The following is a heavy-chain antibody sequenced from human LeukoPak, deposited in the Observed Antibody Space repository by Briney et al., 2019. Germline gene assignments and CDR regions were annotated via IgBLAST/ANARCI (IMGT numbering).Heavy chain of an antibody. CDR1: GYTFTSYS. J-gene: IGHJ4*02. CDR2: ISAYNGNT. D-gene: IGHD6-13*01. V-gene: IGHV1-18*01. Sequence: GASVKVSCKASGYTFTSYSISWVRQAPGQGLEWMGWISAYNGNTNYAQKFQGRVTMTTDTSTSTAYMDLRSLRSEDTAVYYCAREPYSSSWNYYFDYWGQGTLVTVSS. CDR3: AREPYSSSWNYYFDY.